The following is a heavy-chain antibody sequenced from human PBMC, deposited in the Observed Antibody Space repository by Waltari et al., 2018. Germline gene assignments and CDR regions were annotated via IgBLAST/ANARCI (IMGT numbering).Heavy chain of an antibody. Sequence: EVQLVESGGGFVEPEGSLRVQCAASRLTFSYYWMLWARQAPGKGLVWVSRISSDGSSTSYADSVKGRFTISRDNAKNTLYLQMNSLRAEDTAVYYCARDGYSYGLGTFDIWGQGTMVTVSS. J-gene: IGHJ3*02. CDR1: RLTFSYYW. D-gene: IGHD5-18*01. V-gene: IGHV3-74*01. CDR3: ARDGYSYGLGTFDI. CDR2: ISSDGSST.